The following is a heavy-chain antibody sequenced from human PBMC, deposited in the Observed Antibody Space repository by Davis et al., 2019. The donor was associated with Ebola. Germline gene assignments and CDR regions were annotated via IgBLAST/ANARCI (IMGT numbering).Heavy chain of an antibody. D-gene: IGHD5-18*01. CDR3: ARENTGLGYGLDY. CDR1: GFTFSSYA. V-gene: IGHV3-30-3*01. Sequence: GESLKISCAASGFTFSSYAMHWVRQAPGKGLEWVALISYDGSDKYYADPVKGRFPFSRDNSENTLYLQMNSLRAEDTALYYCARENTGLGYGLDYWGQGTLVTVSS. J-gene: IGHJ4*02. CDR2: ISYDGSDK.